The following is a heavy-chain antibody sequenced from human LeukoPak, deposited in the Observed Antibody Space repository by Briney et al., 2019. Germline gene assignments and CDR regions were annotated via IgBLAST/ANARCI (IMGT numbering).Heavy chain of an antibody. J-gene: IGHJ6*03. CDR3: ARRGGLSSSWYYYYYYMDV. D-gene: IGHD6-13*01. Sequence: SETLSLTCTVSGGFIRSGSYNWGWIRQPPGEGLECIGSIHYSGITYYNPYLKSRVTISVDTSKNQFSLKLSSVTAADTAVYYCARRGGLSSSWYYYYYYMDVWGKGTTVTVSS. V-gene: IGHV4-39*07. CDR2: IHYSGIT. CDR1: GGFIRSGSYN.